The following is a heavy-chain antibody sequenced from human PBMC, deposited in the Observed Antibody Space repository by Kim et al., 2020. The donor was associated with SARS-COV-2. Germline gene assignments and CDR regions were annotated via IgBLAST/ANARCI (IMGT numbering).Heavy chain of an antibody. D-gene: IGHD2-2*01. CDR2: INPNSGGT. Sequence: ASVKVSCKASGYTFTGYYMHWVRQAPGQGLEWMGWINPNSGGTNYAQKFQGWVTMTRDTSISTAYMELSRLRSDDTAVYYCAREDIVVVPAAPRYGMDVWGQGTTVTVSS. V-gene: IGHV1-2*04. CDR1: GYTFTGYY. CDR3: AREDIVVVPAAPRYGMDV. J-gene: IGHJ6*02.